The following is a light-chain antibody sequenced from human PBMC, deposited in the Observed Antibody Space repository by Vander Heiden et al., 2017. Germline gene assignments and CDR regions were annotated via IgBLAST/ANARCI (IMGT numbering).Light chain of an antibody. CDR2: AAS. CDR1: QSISSY. V-gene: IGKV1-39*01. Sequence: DPVSITCRASQSISSYLNWYQQKPGKAPKLLIYAASSLQSGVPSRFSGSGSGTDFTLTISSLQPEDFATYYCQQCYSTPLTFGGGTRVEIK. J-gene: IGKJ4*01. CDR3: QQCYSTPLT.